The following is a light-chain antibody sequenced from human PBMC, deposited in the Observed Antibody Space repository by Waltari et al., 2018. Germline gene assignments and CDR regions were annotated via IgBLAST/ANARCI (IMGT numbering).Light chain of an antibody. Sequence: DIVMTQSPDSLAVSLGERATINCKSSQSVLYSSNNKNYLAWYQHKPGQPPKLLIYWASTRESGVPDRFSGSGSGTDFTLTNSSLQAKDVAVYYCQQDYSTPYTVGQGTKLEIK. CDR3: QQDYSTPYT. J-gene: IGKJ2*01. CDR1: QSVLYSSNNKNY. V-gene: IGKV4-1*01. CDR2: WAS.